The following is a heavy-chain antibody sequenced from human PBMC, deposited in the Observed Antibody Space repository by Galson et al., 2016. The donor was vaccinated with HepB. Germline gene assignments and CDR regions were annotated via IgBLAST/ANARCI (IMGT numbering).Heavy chain of an antibody. CDR3: AGEPSSTIFAVVHYYYYMNV. CDR2: IYYSGTT. CDR1: GGFISTGSHY. J-gene: IGHJ6*03. V-gene: IGHV4-39*02. Sequence: ETLSLTCTVSGGFISTGSHYWGWIRQPPGKGLEWIGSIYYSGTTDYNPSLRSRVTISVDRSKNQVSLKLTSLTAADTAIYYCAGEPSSTIFAVVHYYYYMNVWGRGTTVTVSS. D-gene: IGHD3-3*01.